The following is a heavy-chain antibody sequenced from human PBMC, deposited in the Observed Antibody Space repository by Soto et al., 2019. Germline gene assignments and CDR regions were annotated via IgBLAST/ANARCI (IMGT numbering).Heavy chain of an antibody. CDR3: ARESTYYYDSSLPRFDY. V-gene: IGHV4-30-4*01. CDR1: GGSISSGDYY. D-gene: IGHD3-22*01. Sequence: SGTLSLTCTVSGGSISSGDYYWSWIRQPPGKGLEWIGYIYYSGSTYYNPSLKSRVTISVDTSKNQFSLKLSSVTAADTAVYYCARESTYYYDSSLPRFDYWGQGTLVTVSS. J-gene: IGHJ4*02. CDR2: IYYSGST.